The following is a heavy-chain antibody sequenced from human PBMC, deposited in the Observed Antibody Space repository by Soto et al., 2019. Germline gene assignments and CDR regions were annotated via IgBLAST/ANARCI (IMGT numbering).Heavy chain of an antibody. J-gene: IGHJ6*02. CDR2: IIPIFGTA. CDR3: ARSTQYSSSYYYYYGMDV. Sequence: QVQLVQSGAEVKKPGSSVKVSCKASGGTFSSYAISWVRQAPGQGLEWMGGIIPIFGTANYAQKFQGRVTITADESTSTAYMALSSLRSEDTAVYYCARSTQYSSSYYYYYGMDVWGQGTTVTVSS. V-gene: IGHV1-69*01. CDR1: GGTFSSYA. D-gene: IGHD6-6*01.